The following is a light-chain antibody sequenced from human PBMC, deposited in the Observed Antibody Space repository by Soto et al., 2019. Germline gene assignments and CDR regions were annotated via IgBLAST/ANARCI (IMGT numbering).Light chain of an antibody. Sequence: EIVLTQSPGTLSLSPGERATLSFRASQSVPKNYLAWYQHKPGQAPRLLIYGPSSRATGIPDRFSGSGSGIDFTLSISRLEPEDFAVYYCHQCATSPQTFGQGTKVEIK. V-gene: IGKV3-20*01. CDR3: HQCATSPQT. CDR2: GPS. CDR1: QSVPKNY. J-gene: IGKJ1*01.